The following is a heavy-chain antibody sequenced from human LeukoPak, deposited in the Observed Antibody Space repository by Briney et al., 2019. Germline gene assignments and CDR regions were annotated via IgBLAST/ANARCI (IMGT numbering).Heavy chain of an antibody. D-gene: IGHD3-9*01. CDR1: GFTVSSNY. CDR3: AKDPRLRYFDWLSGEIDY. J-gene: IGHJ4*02. CDR2: IYSGGST. Sequence: PGGSLRLSCAAFGFTVSSNYMSWVRQAPGKGLEWVSVIYSGGSTYYADSVKGRFTISRDNSKNTLYLQMNSLRAEDTAVYYCAKDPRLRYFDWLSGEIDYWGQGTLVTVSS. V-gene: IGHV3-66*01.